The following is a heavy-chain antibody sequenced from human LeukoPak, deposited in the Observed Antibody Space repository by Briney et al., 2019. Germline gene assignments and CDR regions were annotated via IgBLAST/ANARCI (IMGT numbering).Heavy chain of an antibody. D-gene: IGHD3-22*01. V-gene: IGHV4-39*01. CDR2: IYYSGST. Sequence: SGTLSLTCAVSGVSISSSSYYWGWIRQPPGKGLEWIGSIYYSGSTYYNPSLKSRVTISVDTSKNQFSLKLSSVTAADTAVYYSASYYYDSSAYYEPFDYWGQGTLVTVSS. CDR1: GVSISSSSYY. J-gene: IGHJ4*02. CDR3: ASYYYDSSAYYEPFDY.